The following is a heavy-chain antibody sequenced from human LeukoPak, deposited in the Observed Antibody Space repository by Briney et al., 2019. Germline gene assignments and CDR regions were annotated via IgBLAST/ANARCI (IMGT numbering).Heavy chain of an antibody. CDR3: ARISSSNWYNERGAFDV. J-gene: IGHJ3*01. V-gene: IGHV4-59*01. CDR2: VYYTGST. Sequence: PSETLSLTCTVSGGSISSYYWSWIRQPPGKGLEWIGFVYYTGSTNYSPSLKSRVTISVDTSKNQFSLKLRSVTAADTAVYYCARISSSNWYNERGAFDVWGQGTMVAVSS. CDR1: GGSISSYY. D-gene: IGHD6-13*01.